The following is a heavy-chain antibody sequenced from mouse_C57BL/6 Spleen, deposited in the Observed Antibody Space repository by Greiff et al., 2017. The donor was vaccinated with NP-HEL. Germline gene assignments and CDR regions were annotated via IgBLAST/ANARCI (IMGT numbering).Heavy chain of an antibody. Sequence: QVQLQQPGAELVRPGSSVKLSCKASGYTFTSYWMDWVKQRPGQGLEWIGNIYPSDSETHYNQKFKDKATLTVDKSSSTAYMQLSSLTSEDSAVYYCARGGGYSYWYVDVWGTGTTVTVSS. V-gene: IGHV1-61*01. CDR2: IYPSDSET. J-gene: IGHJ1*03. CDR1: GYTFTSYW. D-gene: IGHD2-3*01. CDR3: ARGGGYSYWYVDV.